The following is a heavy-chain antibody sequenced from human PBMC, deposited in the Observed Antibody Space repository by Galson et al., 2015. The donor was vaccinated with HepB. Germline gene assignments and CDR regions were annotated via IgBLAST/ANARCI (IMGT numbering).Heavy chain of an antibody. V-gene: IGHV3-48*01. CDR2: INSSGSTI. CDR1: GFTFSGSS. J-gene: IGHJ4*02. D-gene: IGHD1-1*01. Sequence: SLRLSCAASGFTFSGSSMNWVRQAPGKGLEWVSYINSSGSTIYYADSVKGRFTISRDNANNSLDLQMNSLRAEDTALYFCARGRDSWNRYYFDYWGQGSLVTVSS. CDR3: ARGRDSWNRYYFDY.